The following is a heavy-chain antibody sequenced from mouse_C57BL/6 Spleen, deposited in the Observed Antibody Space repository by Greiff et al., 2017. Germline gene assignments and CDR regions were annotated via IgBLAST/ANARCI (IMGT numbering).Heavy chain of an antibody. CDR3: TREQYDYDPYCSAMDY. Sequence: EVKLQESGEGLVKPGGSLKLSCAASGFTFSSYAMSWVRQTPEKRLEWVAYISSGGDYIYYADTVKGRFTISRDNARNTLYLQMSSLKSEDTAMYYCTREQYDYDPYCSAMDYWGQGTSVTVSS. CDR1: GFTFSSYA. J-gene: IGHJ4*01. V-gene: IGHV5-9-1*02. CDR2: ISSGGDYI. D-gene: IGHD2-4*01.